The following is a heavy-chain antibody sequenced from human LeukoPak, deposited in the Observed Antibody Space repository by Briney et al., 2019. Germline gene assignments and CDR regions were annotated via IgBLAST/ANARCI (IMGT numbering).Heavy chain of an antibody. Sequence: GGSLRLSCAASGFTFSSYDMHWVRQAPGKGLEGVANIRPDGSEKDYVDSVSGRFTVARDIAKQSVFLQMTSLRVEDTAVYYCARLSAVVRGPEHIFYFEYWGLGTLVTVSS. CDR3: ARLSAVVRGPEHIFYFEY. CDR1: GFTFSSYD. V-gene: IGHV3-7*01. D-gene: IGHD3-10*01. J-gene: IGHJ4*02. CDR2: IRPDGSEK.